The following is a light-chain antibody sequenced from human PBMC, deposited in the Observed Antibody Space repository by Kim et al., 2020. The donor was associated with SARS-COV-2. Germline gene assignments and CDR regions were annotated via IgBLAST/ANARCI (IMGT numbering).Light chain of an antibody. Sequence: SYELTQPPSVSVSPGQTASITCSGHEFGRNYASWYQQRPGQSPVLVIYRDGKRPSGIPERFSGSTSGNTATLTISGTQPMDEADYYCQAWDNSIVVFGGGTQLTVL. V-gene: IGLV3-1*01. CDR1: EFGRNY. CDR3: QAWDNSIVV. J-gene: IGLJ2*01. CDR2: RDG.